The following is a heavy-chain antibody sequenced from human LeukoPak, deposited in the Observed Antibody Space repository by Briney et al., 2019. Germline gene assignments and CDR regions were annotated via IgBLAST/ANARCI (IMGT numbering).Heavy chain of an antibody. Sequence: GASVKVSCKASGYTFTNTGICWVRQAPGQGLEWMGWVSAYNGNTNYAQKFQGRVTMTTDTSTSTAYMELRSLRSDDTAVYFCARDAPQWRNAFDFWGQGTMVTVSS. CDR3: ARDAPQWRNAFDF. D-gene: IGHD6-19*01. V-gene: IGHV1-18*01. J-gene: IGHJ3*01. CDR1: GYTFTNTG. CDR2: VSAYNGNT.